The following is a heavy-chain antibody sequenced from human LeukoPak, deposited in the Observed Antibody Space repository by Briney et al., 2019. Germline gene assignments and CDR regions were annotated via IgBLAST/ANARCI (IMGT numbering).Heavy chain of an antibody. J-gene: IGHJ3*02. D-gene: IGHD6-19*01. CDR2: ISGSGGST. Sequence: GGTLRLSCAASGFTFSSFDMSWVRQAPGEGLEWVSAISGSGGSTYNADSVKGRFTISRDNSKNTMYLQMNSLRAEDTAVYYCARDQVRWLPSRGAFDIWGQGTMVTVSS. CDR3: ARDQVRWLPSRGAFDI. CDR1: GFTFSSFD. V-gene: IGHV3-23*01.